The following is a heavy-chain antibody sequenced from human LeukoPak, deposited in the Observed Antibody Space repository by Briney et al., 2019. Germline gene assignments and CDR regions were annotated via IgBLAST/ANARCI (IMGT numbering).Heavy chain of an antibody. CDR2: ISGSGGKA. Sequence: PGGSLRLSCAASGFTFSSYAMNWVRQAPGKGLEWVSAISGSGGKANYADSVKGRFTMSRDNFKNTLYLQMSSLRAEDTAVYYCAKNPESYGDSSTGHWGQGTLVTVSS. J-gene: IGHJ4*02. V-gene: IGHV3-23*01. CDR3: AKNPESYGDSSTGH. D-gene: IGHD4-17*01. CDR1: GFTFSSYA.